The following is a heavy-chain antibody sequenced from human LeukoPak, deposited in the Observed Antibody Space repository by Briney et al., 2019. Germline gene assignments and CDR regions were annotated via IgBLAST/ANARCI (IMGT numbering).Heavy chain of an antibody. CDR3: ATYYYGSGSYPTRNRPYYYYMDV. CDR1: GGTFSSYA. J-gene: IGHJ6*03. D-gene: IGHD3-10*01. CDR2: IIPIFGTA. V-gene: IGHV1-69*13. Sequence: ASVKVSCKASGGTFSSYAISWVRQAPGQGLEWMGGIIPIFGTANYAQKFQGRVTITADESMSTAYMELSSLRSEDTAVYYCATYYYGSGSYPTRNRPYYYYMDVWGKGTTVTVSS.